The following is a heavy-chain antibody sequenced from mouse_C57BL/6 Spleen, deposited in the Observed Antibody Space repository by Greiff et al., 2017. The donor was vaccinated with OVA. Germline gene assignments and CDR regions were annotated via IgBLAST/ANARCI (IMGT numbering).Heavy chain of an antibody. CDR3: VRLITTVGFYAMDY. D-gene: IGHD1-2*01. CDR1: GFSFNTYA. V-gene: IGHV10-1*01. J-gene: IGHJ4*01. Sequence: EVKLVESGGGLVQPKGSLKLSCAASGFSFNTYAMNWVRQAPGKGLEWVARIRSKSNNYATYYADSVKARFTISRDDSESMLYLQMNNLKTEDTAMYYCVRLITTVGFYAMDYWGQGTSVTVSS. CDR2: IRSKSNNYAT.